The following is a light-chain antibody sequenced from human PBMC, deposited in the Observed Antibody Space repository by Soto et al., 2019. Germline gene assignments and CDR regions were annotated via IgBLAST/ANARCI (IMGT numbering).Light chain of an antibody. CDR3: NSYTTSSTYV. J-gene: IGLJ1*01. CDR1: SSDVGGYNY. Sequence: QSALTQPASVSGSPGQPITISCTGTSSDVGGYNYVSWYQQHPGKAPKVMIYDVSNRPSGGSNRFSGSKSGNTASLTISGVQAEDEADYYCNSYTTSSTYVFGTGTKLTVL. V-gene: IGLV2-14*01. CDR2: DVS.